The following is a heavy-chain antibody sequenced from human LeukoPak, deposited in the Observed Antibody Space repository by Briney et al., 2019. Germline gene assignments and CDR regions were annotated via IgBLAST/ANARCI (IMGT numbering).Heavy chain of an antibody. CDR2: INSDGSST. J-gene: IGHJ6*03. CDR3: ARDGNWEYYYYYMDV. CDR1: GFTFSSYW. Sequence: GGSLRLSCAASGFTFSSYWMHWVRQAPGKGLVWVSRINSDGSSTSYADSVKGRFTISRDNAKNTLYLQMNSLRAEDTAVYYCARDGNWEYYYYYMDVWGKGTTVTISS. V-gene: IGHV3-74*01. D-gene: IGHD7-27*01.